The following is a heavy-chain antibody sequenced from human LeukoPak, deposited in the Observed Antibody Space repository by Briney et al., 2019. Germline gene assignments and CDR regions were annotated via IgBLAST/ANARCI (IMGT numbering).Heavy chain of an antibody. Sequence: SETLSLTCTVSGGSISSYYWSWIRQPPGKGLEWIGYIHTSGSTNYNPSLKSRVTISVDTSKNQFSLKLSSVTAADTAVYYCARSYGGNTAEYFQHWGQGTLVTVSS. V-gene: IGHV4-4*09. CDR2: IHTSGST. CDR3: ARSYGGNTAEYFQH. CDR1: GGSISSYY. D-gene: IGHD4-23*01. J-gene: IGHJ1*01.